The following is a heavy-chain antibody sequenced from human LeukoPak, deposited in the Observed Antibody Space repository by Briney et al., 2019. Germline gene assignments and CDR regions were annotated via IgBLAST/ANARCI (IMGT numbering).Heavy chain of an antibody. Sequence: GGSLRLSCAASGFTFDDYAMHWVRQAPGKGLEWVSGISWNSGSIAYADSVKGRFTISRDDAKNSLYLQMNSLRAEDTALYYCARLAVRGVIRRSYYYNMDVWGKGTTVTVSS. CDR3: ARLAVRGVIRRSYYYNMDV. CDR1: GFTFDDYA. D-gene: IGHD3-10*01. CDR2: ISWNSGSI. V-gene: IGHV3-9*01. J-gene: IGHJ6*03.